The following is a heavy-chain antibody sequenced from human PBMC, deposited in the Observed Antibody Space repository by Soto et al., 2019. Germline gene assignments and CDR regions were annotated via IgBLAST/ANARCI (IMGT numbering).Heavy chain of an antibody. D-gene: IGHD6-25*01. CDR3: AREIGYIGRNYYYGMDV. CDR2: ISSSSSYI. J-gene: IGHJ6*02. CDR1: GFTFSSYS. Sequence: EVQLVESGGGLVKPGGSLRLSCAASGFTFSSYSMNWVRQAPGKGLEWVSCISSSSSYIYNADSVKGRFTISRDNAKNSLYLQMNSLRAEDTAVYYCAREIGYIGRNYYYGMDVWGQGTTVTVSS. V-gene: IGHV3-21*01.